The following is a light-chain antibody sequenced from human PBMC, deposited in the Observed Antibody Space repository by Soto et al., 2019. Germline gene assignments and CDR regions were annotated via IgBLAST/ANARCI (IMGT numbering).Light chain of an antibody. V-gene: IGKV3-20*01. CDR3: QQYGSQPIT. Sequence: EIVLTQSPGTLSLSPGERATLSCRASQSVSSSYLAWYQQKPGQAPRLLIYGASSRATGIPDRFSGSGSGTDVTLTISRLEPEDFAVYYCQQYGSQPITFGQVTRLEIK. CDR1: QSVSSSY. CDR2: GAS. J-gene: IGKJ5*01.